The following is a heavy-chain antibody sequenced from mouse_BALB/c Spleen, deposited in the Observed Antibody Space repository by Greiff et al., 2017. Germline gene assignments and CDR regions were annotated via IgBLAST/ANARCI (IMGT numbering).Heavy chain of an antibody. CDR1: GFSLTSYG. Sequence: QVQLKESGPGLVAPSQSLSITCTVSGFSLTSYGVHWVRQPPGKGLEWLGVIWAGGSTNYNSALMSRLSISKDNSKSQVFLKMNSLQTDDTAMYYCARVRYDGAAWFAYWGQGTLVTVSA. D-gene: IGHD2-14*01. J-gene: IGHJ3*01. V-gene: IGHV2-9*02. CDR3: ARVRYDGAAWFAY. CDR2: IWAGGST.